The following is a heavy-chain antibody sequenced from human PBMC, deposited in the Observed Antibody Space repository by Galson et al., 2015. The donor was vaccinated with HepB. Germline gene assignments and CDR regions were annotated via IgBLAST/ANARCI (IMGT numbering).Heavy chain of an antibody. Sequence: SLRLSCAASGFAFDTHGMSWVRQAPGRGLEWISVITCNGDSTFYADSVKGRFTVSRDNSNNLLYLQMNSLRAEDADLYYCAKGYCLFDSWGQGILVTVSS. D-gene: IGHD2-21*01. CDR1: GFAFDTHG. CDR2: ITCNGDST. CDR3: AKGYCLFDS. J-gene: IGHJ5*01. V-gene: IGHV3-23*01.